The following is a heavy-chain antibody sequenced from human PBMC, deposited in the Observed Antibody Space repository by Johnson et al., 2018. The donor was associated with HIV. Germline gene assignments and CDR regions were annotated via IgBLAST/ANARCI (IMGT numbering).Heavy chain of an antibody. D-gene: IGHD1-26*01. CDR1: GFTLRSYA. Sequence: VQLVESGGGVVQPGRSLRLSCGASGFTLRSYAMHWVRQAPGKGLEWVAYIQSGGNHIVYADSVRGRFIISRDNAKNSLYLQMNSLRAEDTAVYYCARERGEGGSYYSFRRDAFDIWGQGTMVTVSS. CDR2: IQSGGNHI. V-gene: IGHV3-21*05. CDR3: ARERGEGGSYYSFRRDAFDI. J-gene: IGHJ3*02.